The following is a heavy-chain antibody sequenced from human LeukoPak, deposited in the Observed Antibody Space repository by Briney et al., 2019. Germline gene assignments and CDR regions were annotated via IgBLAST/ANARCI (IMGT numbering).Heavy chain of an antibody. J-gene: IGHJ4*02. CDR2: ISSSSSYI. Sequence: GGSLRLSCAASGFTFSSYSMNWVRQAPGKGLEWVSSISSSSSYIYYADSVKGRFTISRDNAKNSLYLQMNSLRAEDTAVYYCARAGYCSGGSCWDYWGQGTLLTVSS. D-gene: IGHD2-15*01. V-gene: IGHV3-21*01. CDR1: GFTFSSYS. CDR3: ARAGYCSGGSCWDY.